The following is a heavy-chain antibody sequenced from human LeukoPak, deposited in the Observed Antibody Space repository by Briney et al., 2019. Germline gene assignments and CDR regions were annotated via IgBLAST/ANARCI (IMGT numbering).Heavy chain of an antibody. D-gene: IGHD1-26*01. Sequence: GESLRISCKGSGYSFTSYWISWVRQMPGKGLEWMGRIDPSDSYTKYSPSFQGHVTISGDESISTAYLQWSSLKASDTAVYYYGRLTGEGNYFEFWGQGTLVTVSS. V-gene: IGHV5-10-1*01. CDR2: IDPSDSYT. J-gene: IGHJ4*02. CDR1: GYSFTSYW. CDR3: GRLTGEGNYFEF.